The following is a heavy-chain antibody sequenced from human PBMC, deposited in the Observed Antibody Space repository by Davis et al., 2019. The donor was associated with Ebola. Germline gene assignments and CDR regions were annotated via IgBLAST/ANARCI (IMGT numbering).Heavy chain of an antibody. Sequence: MPSETLSLTCTVSGGSISSSSYYWGWIRQPPGKGLEWIGSIYYSGSTYYNPSLKSRVTISVDTSKNQFSLKLSSVTAADTAVYYCARNPRFYDFWSPSYYYYYGMDVWGQGTTVTVSS. V-gene: IGHV4-39*01. CDR1: GGSISSSSYY. J-gene: IGHJ6*02. D-gene: IGHD3-3*01. CDR3: ARNPRFYDFWSPSYYYYYGMDV. CDR2: IYYSGST.